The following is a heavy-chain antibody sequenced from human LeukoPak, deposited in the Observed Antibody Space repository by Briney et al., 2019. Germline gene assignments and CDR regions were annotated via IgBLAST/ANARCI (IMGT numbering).Heavy chain of an antibody. CDR2: ISGYNGNT. J-gene: IGHJ4*02. Sequence: ASVKVSCKASGYTFTNYGISWGRRAPGQGLEWMGWISGYNGNTNYAQKLQGRVTMTTDTSTSTAYMELRSLRSDDTAVYYCARFAWHETRDGYNSPYLVNFDYWGQGTLVTVSS. CDR3: ARFAWHETRDGYNSPYLVNFDY. V-gene: IGHV1-18*01. CDR1: GYTFTNYG. D-gene: IGHD5-24*01.